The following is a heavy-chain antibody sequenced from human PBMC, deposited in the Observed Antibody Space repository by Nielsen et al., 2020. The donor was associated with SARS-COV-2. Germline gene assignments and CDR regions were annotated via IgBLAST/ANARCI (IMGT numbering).Heavy chain of an antibody. CDR2: IYYSGST. CDR1: GGSVSSGSYY. V-gene: IGHV4-39*01. D-gene: IGHD6-19*01. J-gene: IGHJ4*02. Sequence: SETLSLTCTVSGGSVSSGSYYWGWIRQPPGKGLEWIGSIYYSGSTYYNPSLKSRVTISVDTSKNQFSLKLSSVTAADTAVYYCARRAVAVAGFDYWGQGTLVTVSS. CDR3: ARRAVAVAGFDY.